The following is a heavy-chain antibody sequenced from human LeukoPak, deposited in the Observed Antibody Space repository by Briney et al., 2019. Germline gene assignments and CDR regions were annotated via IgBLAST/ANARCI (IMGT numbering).Heavy chain of an antibody. Sequence: PGGSLRLSCAASGFTFSSYSMNWVRQAPGKGLEWVSSISSSSSYIYCADSVKGRFTISRDNAKNSLYLQMNSLRAEDTAVYYCATPPRGILTGYYDYWGQGTLVTVSS. CDR1: GFTFSSYS. CDR3: ATPPRGILTGYYDY. CDR2: ISSSSSYI. J-gene: IGHJ4*02. D-gene: IGHD3-9*01. V-gene: IGHV3-21*01.